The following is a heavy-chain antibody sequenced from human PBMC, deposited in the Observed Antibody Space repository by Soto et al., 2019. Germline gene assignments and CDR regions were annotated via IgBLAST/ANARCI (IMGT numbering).Heavy chain of an antibody. CDR2: ISRSSTGI. Sequence: EVQFVESGGGLVQPGGSLRLSFAASGFTFSLYSMSWVRQAPGKGLVWVSYISRSSTGIHYADSVKGRFTISRDDATNSMHLQMNSLRDGGTAVYYCARAVTWGLDVWGQGTTVSISS. CDR1: GFTFSLYS. J-gene: IGHJ6*02. D-gene: IGHD3-10*01. CDR3: ARAVTWGLDV. V-gene: IGHV3-48*02.